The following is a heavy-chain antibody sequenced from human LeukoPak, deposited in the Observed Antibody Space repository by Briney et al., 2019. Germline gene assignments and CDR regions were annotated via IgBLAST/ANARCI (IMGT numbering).Heavy chain of an antibody. V-gene: IGHV3-33*01. CDR3: VRGVGVRRFNYLDP. J-gene: IGHJ5*02. CDR2: IWYDASNK. D-gene: IGHD1-7*01. Sequence: GGSLTLSCAASGFTFSSFCMHWVRQAPGKGLEWVAVIWYDASNKYYADSVKGRLTISRDNSKNTLYLHMNSLRDDDTAVYYWVRGVGVRRFNYLDPWGQGTLVIVSS. CDR1: GFTFSSFC.